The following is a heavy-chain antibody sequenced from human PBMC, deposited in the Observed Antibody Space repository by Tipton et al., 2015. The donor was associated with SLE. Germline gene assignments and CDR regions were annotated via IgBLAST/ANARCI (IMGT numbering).Heavy chain of an antibody. Sequence: SLRLSCAASGFTFSNAWMSWVRQAPGKGLEWVSVIYSGGSTYYADSVKGRFTISRDNSKNTLYLQMNSLRAEDTAVYYCAKDLDSSSSTWGQGTLVTVSS. CDR1: GFTFSNAW. V-gene: IGHV3-53*05. J-gene: IGHJ5*02. CDR3: AKDLDSSSST. D-gene: IGHD6-13*01. CDR2: IYSGGST.